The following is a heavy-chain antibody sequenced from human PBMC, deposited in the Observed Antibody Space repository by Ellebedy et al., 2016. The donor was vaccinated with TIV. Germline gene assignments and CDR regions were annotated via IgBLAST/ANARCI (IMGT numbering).Heavy chain of an antibody. CDR2: ISTLTNY. Sequence: GESLKISCAASGFTFTTYSLNWVLQAPGTGLDCVSSISTLTNYAYSVRGRFTISRDNAKNSLYPQMNSLRDEDTAVYYCSRGGGCGGGTCYYLDFWGQGTLVTVSS. CDR1: GFTFTTYS. CDR3: SRGGGCGGGTCYYLDF. V-gene: IGHV3-21*01. J-gene: IGHJ4*02. D-gene: IGHD2-15*01.